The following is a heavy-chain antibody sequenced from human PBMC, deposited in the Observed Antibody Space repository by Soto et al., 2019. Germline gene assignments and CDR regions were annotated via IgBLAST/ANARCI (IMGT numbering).Heavy chain of an antibody. CDR1: GFTFSSYA. D-gene: IGHD3-22*01. V-gene: IGHV3-23*01. CDR2: ISGSGGST. CDR3: AKARYYDSTGYLYYFDY. Sequence: RGGSLRLSCAASGFTFSSYAMSWVRQAPGKGLEWVSSISGSGGSTYYADSVKGRFTISRDNSKNTLYLQMNSLRAEDTAVYYCAKARYYDSTGYLYYFDYWGQGTLVTVSS. J-gene: IGHJ4*02.